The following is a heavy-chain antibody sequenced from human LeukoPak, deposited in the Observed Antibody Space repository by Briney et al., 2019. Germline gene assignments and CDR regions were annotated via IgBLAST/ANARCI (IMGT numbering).Heavy chain of an antibody. V-gene: IGHV3-15*01. CDR2: IKSKTDGGTT. CDR1: GFTFSNAW. J-gene: IGHJ4*02. CDR3: TTESIAEAAFFDY. D-gene: IGHD6-19*01. Sequence: PGGSLRLSCAASGFTFSNAWMSWVRQAPGKGLEWVGRIKSKTDGGTTDYAAPVKGRFTISRDDSKNTLYLQMNSLKTEDTAVYYCTTESIAEAAFFDYWGQGTLVTVSS.